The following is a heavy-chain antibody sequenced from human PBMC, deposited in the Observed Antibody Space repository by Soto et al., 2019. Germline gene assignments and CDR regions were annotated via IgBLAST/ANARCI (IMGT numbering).Heavy chain of an antibody. CDR2: ISYDGSNK. CDR3: AKDLGLKSGYYPYYYYYGMDV. Sequence: GGSLRLSCAASGFTFSSYGMHWVRQAPGKGLEWVAVISYDGSNKYYADSVKGRFTISRDNSKNTLYLQMNSLRAEDAAVYYCAKDLGLKSGYYPYYYYYGMDVWGQGTTVTVSS. V-gene: IGHV3-30*18. J-gene: IGHJ6*02. CDR1: GFTFSSYG. D-gene: IGHD3-3*01.